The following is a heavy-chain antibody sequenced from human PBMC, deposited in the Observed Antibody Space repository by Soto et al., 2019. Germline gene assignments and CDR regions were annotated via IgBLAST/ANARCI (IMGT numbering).Heavy chain of an antibody. J-gene: IGHJ4*02. CDR1: ADSISSYT. CDR3: AGTSSSRYDY. V-gene: IGHV4-59*08. CDR2: IHHTGST. D-gene: IGHD5-18*01. Sequence: SETLSLTCTVSADSISSYTWSWLRQPPGRGLEWIGYIHHTGSTKYSPSLRSRVTMSLDTSKNQFSLNLSSVTAADTAMYFCAGTSSSRYDYWDLGTLVTVSS.